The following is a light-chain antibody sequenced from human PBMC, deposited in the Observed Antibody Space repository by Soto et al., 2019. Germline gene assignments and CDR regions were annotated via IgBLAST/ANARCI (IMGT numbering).Light chain of an antibody. CDR3: QQYVSSPWA. V-gene: IGKV3-20*01. Sequence: EIVLAQSPGTLSLSPGERATLSCRASQSVTNSFLAWYQQKPGQAPRLLIYCASRRATGIPDRFTGSGSGTDFTLTISILEPEDFAVYYCQQYVSSPWAFGQGTKVEI. CDR2: CAS. J-gene: IGKJ1*01. CDR1: QSVTNSF.